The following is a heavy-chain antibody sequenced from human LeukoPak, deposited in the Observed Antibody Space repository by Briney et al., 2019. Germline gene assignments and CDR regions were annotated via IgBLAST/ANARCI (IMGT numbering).Heavy chain of an antibody. CDR1: GGSFSGYY. V-gene: IGHV4-34*01. CDR3: ASRMGSGFDY. D-gene: IGHD6-19*01. J-gene: IGHJ4*02. Sequence: PSETLPLTCAVYGGSFSGYYWSWIRQPPGKGLEWIGEINHSGSTNYNPSLKSRVTISVDTSKNQFSLKLSSVTAADTAVYYCASRMGSGFDYWGQGTLVTVSS. CDR2: INHSGST.